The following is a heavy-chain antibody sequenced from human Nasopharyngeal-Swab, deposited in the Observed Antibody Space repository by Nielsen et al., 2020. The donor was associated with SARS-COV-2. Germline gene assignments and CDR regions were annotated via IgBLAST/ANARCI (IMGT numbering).Heavy chain of an antibody. V-gene: IGHV1-69*13. CDR3: ARANSGSYLHDAFDI. D-gene: IGHD1-26*01. J-gene: IGHJ3*02. CDR2: IIPIFGTA. CDR1: GGTFSSYA. Sequence: SVKVSCKASGGTFSSYAISWVRQAPGQGLEWMGGIIPIFGTANYAQKFQGRVTITADESTSTAYMELSSLRSEDTAVYYCARANSGSYLHDAFDIWGQGTMVTVSS.